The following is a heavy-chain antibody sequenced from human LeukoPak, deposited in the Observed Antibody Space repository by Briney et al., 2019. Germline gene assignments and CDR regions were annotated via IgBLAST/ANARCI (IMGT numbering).Heavy chain of an antibody. CDR3: ATISGNFDYFVY. V-gene: IGHV3-23*01. J-gene: IGHJ4*02. CDR1: GFTFSSYA. Sequence: PGGSLRLSCAASGFTFSSYAMTWVRQAPGKGLEWVSGISGSGGATYSADSVKGRFTISRDNPKNTLYLQMNSLRAEDTAVYYCATISGNFDYFVYWGQGTLVTVSS. CDR2: ISGSGGAT. D-gene: IGHD1-26*01.